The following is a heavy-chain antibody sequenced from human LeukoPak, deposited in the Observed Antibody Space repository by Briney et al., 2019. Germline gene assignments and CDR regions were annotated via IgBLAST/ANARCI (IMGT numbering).Heavy chain of an antibody. J-gene: IGHJ6*02. V-gene: IGHV1-8*03. D-gene: IGHD5-18*01. CDR2: MYPNSGNT. CDR1: GYTFTSYD. CDR3: ARRAGRGYSYNYYGMDV. Sequence: ASVKVSCKASGYTFTSYDINWVRQATGQGLEWMGWMYPNSGNTGYAQKFQGRVTITRHASASIDYMELSSLRSEDMAVYFCARRAGRGYSYNYYGMDVWGQGTTVTVSS.